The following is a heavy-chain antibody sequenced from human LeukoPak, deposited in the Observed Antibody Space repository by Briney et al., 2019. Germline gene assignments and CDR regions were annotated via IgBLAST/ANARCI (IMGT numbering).Heavy chain of an antibody. CDR2: IYYSGST. CDR1: GGSISSYY. J-gene: IGHJ4*02. V-gene: IGHV4-59*12. Sequence: SETLSLTCSVSGGSISSYYWSWIRQPPGKGLEWIGYIYYSGSTNYNPSLKSRVTISVDTSKNQFSLKLSSVTAADTAVYYCARDCSGGSCDTGGLDYWGQGTLVTVSS. D-gene: IGHD2-15*01. CDR3: ARDCSGGSCDTGGLDY.